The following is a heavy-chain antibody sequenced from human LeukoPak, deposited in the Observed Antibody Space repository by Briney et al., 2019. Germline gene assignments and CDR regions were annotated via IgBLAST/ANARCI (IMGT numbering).Heavy chain of an antibody. CDR2: IIPILGIA. CDR1: GGTFSSYA. V-gene: IGHV1-69*04. CDR3: ARDEASLVYDSSGFFY. D-gene: IGHD3-22*01. J-gene: IGHJ4*02. Sequence: SVKVSCKASGGTFSSYAISWVRQAPGQGLEWMGRIIPILGIANYAQKFQGRVTITADKSTSTAYMELSSLRSEDTAVYYCARDEASLVYDSSGFFYWGQGTLVTVSS.